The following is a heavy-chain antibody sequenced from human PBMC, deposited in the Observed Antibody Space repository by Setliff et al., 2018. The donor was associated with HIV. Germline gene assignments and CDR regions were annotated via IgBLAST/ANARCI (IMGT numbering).Heavy chain of an antibody. V-gene: IGHV4-39*01. J-gene: IGHJ6*02. CDR1: GAAVTSSAFY. Sequence: PSETLSLTCKVSGAAVTSSAFYWAWIRQPPGKGLEWIGSVYHSGTSYYKASLKNRVTMSVDSSKSQFSLKVRSVTAADTAIYYCARLAIYGSDWGQGTTVTVSS. CDR3: ARLAIYGSD. CDR2: VYHSGTS. D-gene: IGHD3-10*01.